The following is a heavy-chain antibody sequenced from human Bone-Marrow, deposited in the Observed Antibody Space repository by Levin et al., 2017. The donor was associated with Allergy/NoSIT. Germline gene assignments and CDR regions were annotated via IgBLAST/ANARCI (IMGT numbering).Heavy chain of an antibody. V-gene: IGHV1-46*01. J-gene: IGHJ1*01. CDR1: GYTFTSYY. D-gene: IGHD2-15*01. CDR2: INPSGGST. CDR3: ARGGGGYCSGGSCPEYFQH. Sequence: WASVKVSCKASGYTFTSYYMHWVRQAPGQGLEWIGIINPSGGSTSYAQKFQGRVTMTRDTSTSTVYMELSSLRSEDTAVYYCARGGGGYCSGGSCPEYFQHWGQGTLVTVSS.